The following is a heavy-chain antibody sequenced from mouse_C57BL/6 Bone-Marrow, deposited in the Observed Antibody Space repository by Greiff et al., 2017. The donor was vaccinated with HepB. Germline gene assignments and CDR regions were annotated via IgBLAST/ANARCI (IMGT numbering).Heavy chain of an antibody. V-gene: IGHV5-15*01. Sequence: EVQLVESGGGLVQPGGSLKLSCAASGFTFSDYGMAWVRQAPRKGPEWVAFISNLAYSIYYADTVTGRFTISRENAKNTLDLEMSRLRSEDTAMDYCGRRGYGNRGYFDDWGEGTTLTVSS. CDR3: GRRGYGNRGYFDD. CDR2: ISNLAYSI. J-gene: IGHJ2*01. D-gene: IGHD2-10*02. CDR1: GFTFSDYG.